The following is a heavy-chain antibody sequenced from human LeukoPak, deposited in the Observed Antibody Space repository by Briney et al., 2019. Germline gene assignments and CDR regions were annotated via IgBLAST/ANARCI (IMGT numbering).Heavy chain of an antibody. D-gene: IGHD3-10*01. CDR3: ARTRRITMVRGAYFDY. Sequence: GGSLRLSWAASGFTFSSYEMNWVRQAAGKGLEWVSYISSSGSTIYYADSVKGRFTISRDNAKNSLYLQMNSLRAEDTAVYYCARTRRITMVRGAYFDYWGQGTLVTVSS. CDR1: GFTFSSYE. J-gene: IGHJ4*02. CDR2: ISSSGSTI. V-gene: IGHV3-48*03.